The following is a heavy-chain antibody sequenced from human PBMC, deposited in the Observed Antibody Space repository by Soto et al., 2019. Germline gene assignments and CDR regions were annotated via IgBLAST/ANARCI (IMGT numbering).Heavy chain of an antibody. CDR3: ARLPPTSWSGYVNWFDP. CDR1: GYSFTSYW. D-gene: IGHD3-3*01. V-gene: IGHV5-51*01. CDR2: IYPGDSDT. J-gene: IGHJ5*02. Sequence: PGESLKISCKGSGYSFTSYWIGWVRQMPGKGLEWMGIIYPGDSDTRYSPSFQGQVTISADKSISTAYLQWSSLKASDTAMYYCARLPPTSWSGYVNWFDPWGQGTLVTVSS.